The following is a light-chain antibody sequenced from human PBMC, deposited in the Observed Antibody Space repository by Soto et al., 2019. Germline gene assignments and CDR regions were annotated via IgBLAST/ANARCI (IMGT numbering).Light chain of an antibody. CDR3: GSRDDSPNYV. CDR1: SSNIGNNA. CDR2: YDD. Sequence: QSGLTQPRSVSESPWQRVTISCSGSSSNIGNNAVNWYQQLPGKAPKLLIYYDDLLPSGVSDRFSGSKSGTSASLAISGLQSEDEADYYCGSRDDSPNYVFGTGTKVTVL. V-gene: IGLV1-36*01. J-gene: IGLJ1*01.